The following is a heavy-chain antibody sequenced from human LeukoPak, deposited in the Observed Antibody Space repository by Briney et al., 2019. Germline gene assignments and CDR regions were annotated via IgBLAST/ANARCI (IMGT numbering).Heavy chain of an antibody. CDR2: IRYDGSNK. D-gene: IGHD3-22*01. Sequence: PGGSLRLSCAASGFTFSSYGMHWVRQAPGKGLEWVAFIRYDGSNKYYADSVKGRFTISRDNSKNTLYLQMNSLRAEDTAVYYCAMGVKWLPYFDYWGQGTLVTAPS. CDR3: AMGVKWLPYFDY. CDR1: GFTFSSYG. J-gene: IGHJ4*02. V-gene: IGHV3-30*02.